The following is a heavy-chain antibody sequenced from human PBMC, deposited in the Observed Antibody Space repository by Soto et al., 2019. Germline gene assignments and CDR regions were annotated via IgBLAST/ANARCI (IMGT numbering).Heavy chain of an antibody. D-gene: IGHD1-7*01. J-gene: IGHJ4*02. CDR1: GYTFTSYV. CDR2: INAVNGDT. CDR3: ARNILGGTTDY. V-gene: IGHV1-18*01. Sequence: ASVKVSCKASGYTFTSYVISWVRQAPGQGLEWMGWINAVNGDTKYSQKIQGRVTITRDTSASTAYMELSSLRSEDTAVYYCARNILGGTTDYWGQGTLVTVSS.